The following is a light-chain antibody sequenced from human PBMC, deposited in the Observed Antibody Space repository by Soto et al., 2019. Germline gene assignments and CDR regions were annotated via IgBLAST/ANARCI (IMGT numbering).Light chain of an antibody. CDR3: QQYGSSPRT. CDR1: HSVRSSY. Sequence: EMVLTQSPGTLSLSPGERATHSCRASHSVRSSYLAWYQQKPGQAPRLLIYDASSRATGIPDRFSGSGSGTDFTLTISRLEPEDFAVYYCQQYGSSPRTFGQGTKVEIK. V-gene: IGKV3-20*01. CDR2: DAS. J-gene: IGKJ1*01.